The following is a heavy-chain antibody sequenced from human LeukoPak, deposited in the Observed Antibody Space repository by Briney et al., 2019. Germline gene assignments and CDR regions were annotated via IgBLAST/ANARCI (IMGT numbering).Heavy chain of an antibody. CDR3: TRDYNGLSL. Sequence: GGSLRLSCAASGFTFSSSSMDWVRQAPGKGLVWVSRISIDGSSIAYADSVKGRFTASRDNAKNTLYLQMNSLRAEDTAVYYCTRDYNGLSLWGLGTLVTVSS. CDR1: GFTFSSSS. CDR2: ISIDGSSI. J-gene: IGHJ4*02. V-gene: IGHV3-74*03. D-gene: IGHD3/OR15-3a*01.